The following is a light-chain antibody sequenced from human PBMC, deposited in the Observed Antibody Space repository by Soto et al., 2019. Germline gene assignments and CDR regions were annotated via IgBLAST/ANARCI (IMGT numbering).Light chain of an antibody. CDR2: TAF. CDR3: LQTYSTPVT. CDR1: QSISGY. Sequence: DIQMTQSPYSLSASVGDRGTITCRASQSISGYLNWYQPKPGRSPNLLIYTAFSLQSGVRSRFSGSASGTEFTLTSSSLQPEDFATYYCLQTYSTPVTVGPVTKLEI. J-gene: IGKJ2*01. V-gene: IGKV1-39*01.